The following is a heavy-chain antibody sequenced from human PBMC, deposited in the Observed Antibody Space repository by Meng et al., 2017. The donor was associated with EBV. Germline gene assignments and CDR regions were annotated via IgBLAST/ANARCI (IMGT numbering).Heavy chain of an antibody. J-gene: IGHJ4*02. CDR2: FLPRLGAP. CDR1: GGPFRYYA. V-gene: IGHV1-69*01. D-gene: IGHD3-10*01. Sequence: QVKLGQSAPEVKKPGSSVKVSCKTSGGPFRYYAISWVRQAPGQGLEWLGGFLPRLGAPNYAQKFHGRVKITADESTSTHYMDLSSLRSEDTAIYYCASESGRGYTPDYWGQGTLVTVSS. CDR3: ASESGRGYTPDY.